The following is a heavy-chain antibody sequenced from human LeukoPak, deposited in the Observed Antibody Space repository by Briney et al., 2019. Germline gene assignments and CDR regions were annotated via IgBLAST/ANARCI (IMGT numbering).Heavy chain of an antibody. D-gene: IGHD3-9*01. Sequence: SVKVSCKASGGTFSSYAISWVRQAPGQGLEWMGGIIPIFGTANYAQKFQGRVTMTRDTSTSTVYMELSSLRSEDTAVYYCARAGDYFDWLFPLYWGQGTLVTVSS. CDR3: ARAGDYFDWLFPLY. CDR2: IIPIFGTA. J-gene: IGHJ4*02. V-gene: IGHV1-69*05. CDR1: GGTFSSYA.